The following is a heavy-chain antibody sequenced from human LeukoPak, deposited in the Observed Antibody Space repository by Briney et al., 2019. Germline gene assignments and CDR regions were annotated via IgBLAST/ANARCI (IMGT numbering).Heavy chain of an antibody. Sequence: EPSETLSLTCTVSGGSISSGRYFWSWIRQPAGKGLEWIGRIYTSGSTNYNPSLKSRVTISVDTSKNQFSPKLSSVTAADTAVYYCARRVGRYFGERAYYYYYMDVWGKGTTVTISS. CDR3: ARRVGRYFGERAYYYYYMDV. J-gene: IGHJ6*03. CDR2: IYTSGST. CDR1: GGSISSGRYF. D-gene: IGHD3-10*01. V-gene: IGHV4-61*02.